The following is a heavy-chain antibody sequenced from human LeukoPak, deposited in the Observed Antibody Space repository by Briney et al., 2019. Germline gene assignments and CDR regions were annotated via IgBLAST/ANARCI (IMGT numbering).Heavy chain of an antibody. CDR3: AKEGGLRSSWSFDF. CDR2: ITSSSSYI. D-gene: IGHD6-13*01. CDR1: GFTFSTYT. Sequence: GGSLRLSCAASGFTFSTYTMNWVRQAPGKGLEWVSSITSSSSYIYYADSAKGRFTISRDNSKNTLYLQMNSLRVEDTAVYYCAKEGGLRSSWSFDFWGQGILVIVSS. V-gene: IGHV3-21*04. J-gene: IGHJ4*02.